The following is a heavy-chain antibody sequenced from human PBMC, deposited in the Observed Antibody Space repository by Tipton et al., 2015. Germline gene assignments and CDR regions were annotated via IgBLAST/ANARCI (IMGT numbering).Heavy chain of an antibody. CDR2: IYYSGNT. J-gene: IGHJ4*02. CDR3: ARVKVATMLYYFDY. D-gene: IGHD5-12*01. CDR1: GGSISSGKYY. Sequence: TLSLTCTVSGGSISSGKYYWSWIRQHPGNGLEWIGYIYYSGNTYYNPSLKSRVTISVDTSKSQFSLKLTSVTAADTAVYYCARVKVATMLYYFDYWGQGTLVTVSS. V-gene: IGHV4-31*03.